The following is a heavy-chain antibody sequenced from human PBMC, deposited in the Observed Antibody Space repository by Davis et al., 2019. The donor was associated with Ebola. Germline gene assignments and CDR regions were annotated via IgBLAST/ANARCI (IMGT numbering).Heavy chain of an antibody. CDR1: GYTFNSHV. Sequence: AASVKVSCKAAGYTFNSHVISWVRQAPGQGLEWMGRVNPAGGITNYAQKFQGRVTMTRDTSTTTVYMELSSLRSDDTAVYFCARDLERGAAAGTDYWGQGTLVTVSS. V-gene: IGHV1-46*02. J-gene: IGHJ4*02. CDR3: ARDLERGAAAGTDY. CDR2: VNPAGGIT. D-gene: IGHD6-13*01.